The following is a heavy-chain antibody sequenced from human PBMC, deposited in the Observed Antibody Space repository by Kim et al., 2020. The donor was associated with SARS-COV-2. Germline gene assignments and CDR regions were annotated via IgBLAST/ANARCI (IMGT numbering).Heavy chain of an antibody. CDR1: GGSISSYY. Sequence: SETLSLTCTVSGGSISSYYWSWIRQPPGKGLEWIGYIYYSGSTNYNASLKRRVTISVDTSKNQFSLKLSSVTAADTAVYYCAIEGRRDASDIWGQVTMVT. CDR3: AIEGRRDASDI. J-gene: IGHJ3*02. V-gene: IGHV4-59*13. CDR2: IYYSGST.